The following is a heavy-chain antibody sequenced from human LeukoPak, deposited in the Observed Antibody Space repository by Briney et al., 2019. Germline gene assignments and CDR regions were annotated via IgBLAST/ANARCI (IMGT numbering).Heavy chain of an antibody. Sequence: GGSLRLSCAASGFTFSGSAMHWVRQAFGKGLEWVGRIRSKANSYATAYAASVKGRFTISRDDSKNTAYLQMNSLRAEDTAVYYCAKDLSIVGATYVGGFDYWGQGTLVTVSS. V-gene: IGHV3-73*01. CDR3: AKDLSIVGATYVGGFDY. J-gene: IGHJ4*02. CDR1: GFTFSGSA. D-gene: IGHD1-26*01. CDR2: IRSKANSYAT.